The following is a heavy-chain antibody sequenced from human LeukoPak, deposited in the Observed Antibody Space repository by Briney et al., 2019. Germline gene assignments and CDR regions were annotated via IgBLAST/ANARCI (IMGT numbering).Heavy chain of an antibody. V-gene: IGHV3-30*02. D-gene: IGHD2-2*03. CDR2: IRYDGSNK. CDR1: GFTFSSYG. J-gene: IGHJ6*03. CDR3: ARGGYCSSTSCYVYYYMDV. Sequence: GGSLRLSCAASGFTFSSYGMHWVRQAPGKGLEWVAFIRYDGSNKYYADSVKGRLTISRDNSKNTLYLQMNSLRAEDTAVYYCARGGYCSSTSCYVYYYMDVWGKGTTVTVSS.